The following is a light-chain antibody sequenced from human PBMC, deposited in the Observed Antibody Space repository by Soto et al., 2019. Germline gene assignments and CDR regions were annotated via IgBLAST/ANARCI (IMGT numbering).Light chain of an antibody. J-gene: IGKJ2*01. V-gene: IGKV1-5*01. CDR1: QSISSW. CDR2: DAS. Sequence: DIQMTQSPSTLSASVGDRVTITCRASQSISSWLAWDQQKPGKAPKLLSYDASSLESGVPSRFSGSGSGTEFTLTISSLQPDDFATYYCQQYNSYSPGYTFGQGTKLEIK. CDR3: QQYNSYSPGYT.